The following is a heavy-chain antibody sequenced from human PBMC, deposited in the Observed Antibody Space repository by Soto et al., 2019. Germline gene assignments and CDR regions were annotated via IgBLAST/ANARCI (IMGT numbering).Heavy chain of an antibody. V-gene: IGHV3-23*01. D-gene: IGHD3-22*01. Sequence: PGGSLRLSCAASGFTFSSYAMSWVRQAPGKGLEWVSAISGSGGSTYYADSVKGRFTISRDNSKNTLYLQMNSLSAEDTAVYYCAKDGGSGYYYFDYWGQGTLVTVSS. CDR2: ISGSGGST. J-gene: IGHJ4*02. CDR1: GFTFSSYA. CDR3: AKDGGSGYYYFDY.